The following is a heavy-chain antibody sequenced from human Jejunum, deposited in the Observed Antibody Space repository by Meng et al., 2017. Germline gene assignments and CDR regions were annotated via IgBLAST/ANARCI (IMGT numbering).Heavy chain of an antibody. J-gene: IGHJ5*02. V-gene: IGHV3-74*01. CDR3: ARDIPPS. CDR2: IKPDGRTT. CDR1: GFTFSTYS. Sequence: EGELVESGGGLVQPGGSLTLSCAASGFTFSTYSMHWVRQAPGKGLVWVSQIKPDGRTTAYADSVKGRFSISRDNGKNTLYLQMNSLRAEDTGVYYCARDIPPSWGQGTLVTVSS.